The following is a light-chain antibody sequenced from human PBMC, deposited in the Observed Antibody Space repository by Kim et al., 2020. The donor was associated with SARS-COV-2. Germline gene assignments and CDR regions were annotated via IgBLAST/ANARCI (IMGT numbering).Light chain of an antibody. V-gene: IGKV1-9*01. Sequence: DIQLTQSPSFLSASVGDRVTITCRASQGISTYLAWYQQKPGKAPKFLIYAASTLQSGVPSRFSGSGSGTEFTLTISSLQPEDFATYYCQQLNTYPFIFGPGTKVDIK. CDR3: QQLNTYPFI. CDR2: AAS. J-gene: IGKJ3*01. CDR1: QGISTY.